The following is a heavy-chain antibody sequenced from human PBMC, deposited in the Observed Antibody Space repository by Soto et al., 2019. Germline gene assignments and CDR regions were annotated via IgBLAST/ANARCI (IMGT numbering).Heavy chain of an antibody. CDR1: GGTFSSYA. V-gene: IGHV1-69*12. J-gene: IGHJ5*02. CDR3: ATSYCISTRYYENWFDP. Sequence: QVQLVQSGAEVKKPGSSVKVSCKASGGTFSSYAISWVRQAPGQGLEWMGGIIPIFGTANYAQKFQGRVTITAGESTGTASMEMSSLRSEDTAVYYCATSYCISTRYYENWFDPWGQGTLVTVSS. D-gene: IGHD2-2*01. CDR2: IIPIFGTA.